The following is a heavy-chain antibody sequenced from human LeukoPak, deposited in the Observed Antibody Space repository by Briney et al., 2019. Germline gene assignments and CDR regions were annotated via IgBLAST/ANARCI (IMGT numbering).Heavy chain of an antibody. J-gene: IGHJ6*03. CDR2: FDPEDGET. V-gene: IGHV1-24*01. Sequence: GASVKVSCKVSGYTLTELSMHWVRQAPGKGLEWMGGFDPEDGETIYAQKFQGRVTMTEDTSTDTAYMELSSLRSEDTAVYYCATLATYYYYMDVWGKGTTVTVSS. CDR3: ATLATYYYYMDV. CDR1: GYTLTELS. D-gene: IGHD1-26*01.